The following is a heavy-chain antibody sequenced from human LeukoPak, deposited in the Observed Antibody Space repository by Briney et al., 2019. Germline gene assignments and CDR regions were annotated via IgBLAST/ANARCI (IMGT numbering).Heavy chain of an antibody. CDR3: ARDINWGVRGDY. D-gene: IGHD3-10*01. J-gene: IGHJ4*02. CDR1: GFTLSSYG. V-gene: IGHV3-33*01. CDR2: IWYDGSDK. Sequence: PGGSLRLSCAASGFTLSSYGMHWVRQAPGKGLEWVAVIWYDGSDKYYADSVKGRFTISRDNSKNTLYLQMNSLRAEDTAVYYCARDINWGVRGDYWGQGTLVTASS.